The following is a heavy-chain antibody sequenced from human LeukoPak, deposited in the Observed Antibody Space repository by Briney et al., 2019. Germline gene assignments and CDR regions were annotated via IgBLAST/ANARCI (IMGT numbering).Heavy chain of an antibody. Sequence: GGSLRLSCAASGFTFSSYSMNWVRQAPGKGLEWVSYISSSSSTIYYADSVKGRFTISRDNAKNSLYLQMNSLRAEDTAVYYCAAGRVYGGKKNPFDYWGQGTLVTVSS. CDR2: ISSSSSTI. CDR3: AAGRVYGGKKNPFDY. V-gene: IGHV3-48*01. CDR1: GFTFSSYS. D-gene: IGHD4-23*01. J-gene: IGHJ4*02.